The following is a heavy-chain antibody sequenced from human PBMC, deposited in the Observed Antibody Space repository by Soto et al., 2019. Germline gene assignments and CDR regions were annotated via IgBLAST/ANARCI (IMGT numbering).Heavy chain of an antibody. D-gene: IGHD2-21*02. CDR1: GGTFSSYA. J-gene: IGHJ4*02. V-gene: IGHV1-8*02. CDR3: ARGVTAGVDH. CDR2: MHPTSGDT. Sequence: QVQLVQSGAEVKKPGSSVKVSCKASGGTFSSYAISWVRQAPGQGLEWMGWMHPTSGDTGYAQNFQGRVTMTRDISISTAYMELNSLRYEDTAFYYCARGVTAGVDHWGQGTLVTVSS.